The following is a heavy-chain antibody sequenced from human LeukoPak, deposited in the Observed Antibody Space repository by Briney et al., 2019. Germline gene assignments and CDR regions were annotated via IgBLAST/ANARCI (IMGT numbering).Heavy chain of an antibody. Sequence: GGSLRLSCAASGFTFSSHWMHWVRQAPGKGLVWVSLINSDGSSTSYADSVKGRFTISRDNAKNTLYLQMNSLRAEDTAVYYCARRAHGSENKNSDYWGQGTLVTVSS. D-gene: IGHD3-10*01. J-gene: IGHJ4*02. V-gene: IGHV3-74*01. CDR3: ARRAHGSENKNSDY. CDR2: INSDGSST. CDR1: GFTFSSHW.